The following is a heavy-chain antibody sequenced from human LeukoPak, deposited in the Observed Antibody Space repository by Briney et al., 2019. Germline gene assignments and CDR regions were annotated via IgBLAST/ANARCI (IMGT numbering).Heavy chain of an antibody. D-gene: IGHD2-2*01. CDR3: ARAPLPVAPSLPTTNV. Sequence: GGSLTHPYPDYRFTSCRSALTRPRQAPAKGLEWVSYISSSGSTIYYADSVKGRFTISRDNSKNTLYLQMNSLRAEDTAVYYCARAPLPVAPSLPTTNVWGQATTVTVSS. CDR2: ISSSGSTI. V-gene: IGHV3-48*01. J-gene: IGHJ6*02. CDR1: RFTSCRSA.